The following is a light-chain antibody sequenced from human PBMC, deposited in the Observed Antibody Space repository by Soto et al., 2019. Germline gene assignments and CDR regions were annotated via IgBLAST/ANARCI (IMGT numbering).Light chain of an antibody. V-gene: IGKV3-20*01. Sequence: EIVLTQSPGTLSLSPGERATLSCRASQSVSSSYLAWYQQKPGQAPRLLIYGASSRATGIPDRFSGSGSGTDFTLTISSLQTEDFATYYCQQSYRSPYTFGQGTKLEI. J-gene: IGKJ2*01. CDR2: GAS. CDR3: QQSYRSPYT. CDR1: QSVSSSY.